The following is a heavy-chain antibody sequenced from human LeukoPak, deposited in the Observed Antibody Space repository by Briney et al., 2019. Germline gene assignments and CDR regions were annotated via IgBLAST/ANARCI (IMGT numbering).Heavy chain of an antibody. CDR2: IRSDGDDK. CDR1: GFTFSTFD. D-gene: IGHD6-13*01. J-gene: IGHJ4*02. CDR3: AKDQAVAAAGSWYY. V-gene: IGHV3-30*02. Sequence: GGSLRLSCATSGFTFSTFDMHWVRQVPGKGLQWVAFIRSDGDDKYYADSVKGRFTISRDNSKNTLYLQMNSLRAEDTAVYYCAKDQAVAAAGSWYYWGQGTLVTVSS.